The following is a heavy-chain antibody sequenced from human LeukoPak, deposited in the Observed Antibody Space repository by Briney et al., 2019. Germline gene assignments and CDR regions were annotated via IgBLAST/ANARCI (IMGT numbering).Heavy chain of an antibody. Sequence: GGSLRLSCAASGITFSSSWMHWVCQAPEKGLEWVADIKCDGSEKYYVDSVKGRLTISRGNAKNSLYLQVNSLRAEDIRSGSYSLIDHWGQGTLVTVSS. V-gene: IGHV3-52*01. J-gene: IGHJ4*02. CDR2: IKCDGSEK. D-gene: IGHD3-10*01. CDR3: SLIDH. CDR1: GITFSSSW.